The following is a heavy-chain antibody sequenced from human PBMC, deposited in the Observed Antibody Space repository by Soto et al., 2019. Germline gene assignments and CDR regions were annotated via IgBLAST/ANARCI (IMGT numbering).Heavy chain of an antibody. D-gene: IGHD4-17*01. J-gene: IGHJ4*02. CDR2: ISHSGST. CDR3: ARDSRGYGFDY. CDR1: GGSISSDNW. V-gene: IGHV4-4*02. Sequence: QVQLQESGPGLVQPSGTLSLTCAVSGGSISSDNWWSWVRQPPGKGLEMIGQISHSGSTNYNPSLKSRVTISLDKSKNHFSLKLRSVTAADTAIYYCARDSRGYGFDYWGQGTLVTVSS.